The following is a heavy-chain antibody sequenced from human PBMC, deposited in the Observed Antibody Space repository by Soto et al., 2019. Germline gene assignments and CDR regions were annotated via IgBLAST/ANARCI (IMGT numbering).Heavy chain of an antibody. V-gene: IGHV3-74*01. CDR3: VRDEQWLVGDL. D-gene: IGHD6-19*01. J-gene: IGHJ5*02. CDR1: GFTFNTYW. CDR2: ITSDGTT. Sequence: GGSLRLSCAASGFTFNTYWFHWVRQAPGEGLVWVSRITSDGTTNYADSVKGRFTMSRDNARNTLYLQMNSLRGDDMAVYYCVRDEQWLVGDLWGQGTLVTVSS.